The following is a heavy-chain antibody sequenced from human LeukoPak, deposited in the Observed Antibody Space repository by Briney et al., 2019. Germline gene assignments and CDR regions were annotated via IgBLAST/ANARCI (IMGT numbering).Heavy chain of an antibody. CDR2: IRYDGSNK. CDR1: GFTFSSYG. Sequence: GGSLRLSCAASGFTFSSYGMHWVRPAPGKGLEWVAFIRYDGSNKYYADSVKGRFTISRDNSKNTLYLQMNSLRAEDTAVYYCAKPKSGSLLLRSDYFDYWGQGTLVTVSS. V-gene: IGHV3-30*02. CDR3: AKPKSGSLLLRSDYFDY. D-gene: IGHD2-15*01. J-gene: IGHJ4*02.